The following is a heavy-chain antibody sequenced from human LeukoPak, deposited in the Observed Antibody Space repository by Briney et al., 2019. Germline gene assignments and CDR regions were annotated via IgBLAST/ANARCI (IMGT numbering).Heavy chain of an antibody. V-gene: IGHV3-23*01. Sequence: PGGSLRLSCAASGLTVNNYAMSWVRQAPGRGLEWVSGISGSGDSTYYADSVKGRFTISRDNSKSTLYLQMNSLRAEDTAVYYCARGRYCSRTSCYIDYWGQGTLVTVSS. CDR3: ARGRYCSRTSCYIDY. CDR1: GLTVNNYA. CDR2: ISGSGDST. D-gene: IGHD2-2*02. J-gene: IGHJ4*02.